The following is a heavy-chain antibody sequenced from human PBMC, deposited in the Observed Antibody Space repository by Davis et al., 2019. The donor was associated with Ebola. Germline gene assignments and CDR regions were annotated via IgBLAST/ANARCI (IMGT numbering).Heavy chain of an antibody. D-gene: IGHD3-10*01. V-gene: IGHV4-39*07. Sequence: MPSETLSLTCTVSGGSISSSSHYWGWIRQPPGKGLEWIGSFYSSGSTYYNPSLKSRVTISVDTSKNQFSLKLSSVTAADTAVYYCAREGYYGSGSYFNYWGQGTLVTVSS. CDR3: AREGYYGSGSYFNY. J-gene: IGHJ4*02. CDR2: FYSSGST. CDR1: GGSISSSSHY.